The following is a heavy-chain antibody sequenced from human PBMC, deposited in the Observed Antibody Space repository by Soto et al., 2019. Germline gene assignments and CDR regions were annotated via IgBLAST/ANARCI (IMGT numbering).Heavy chain of an antibody. CDR3: AKATTNGGWFNPFDS. CDR2: LSGSGTST. Sequence: LRLSWAASGLSFVNYAMSWVRQAPWKGLEWVSGLSGSGTSTYYADSVKGRFTISRDNSRDTLFLQMNSLTADDTAVYYCAKATTNGGWFNPFDSWGQGALVTVSS. V-gene: IGHV3-23*01. J-gene: IGHJ4*02. CDR1: GLSFVNYA. D-gene: IGHD6-19*01.